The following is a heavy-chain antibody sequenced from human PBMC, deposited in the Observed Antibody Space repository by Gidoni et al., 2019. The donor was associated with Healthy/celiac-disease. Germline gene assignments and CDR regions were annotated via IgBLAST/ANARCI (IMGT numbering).Heavy chain of an antibody. CDR1: GFTFSSYG. CDR2: IGYDGSNK. Sequence: QVQLVESGGGVVQPARSLRLSCAASGFTFSSYGMHWVPRAPGKGLEWVAVIGYDGSNKYYADSVKGRFTISRDNSKNTLYLQMNSLRAEDTAVYYCARESGPEYCSGGSCTLDYYYGMDVWGQGTTVTVSS. D-gene: IGHD2-15*01. J-gene: IGHJ6*02. V-gene: IGHV3-33*01. CDR3: ARESGPEYCSGGSCTLDYYYGMDV.